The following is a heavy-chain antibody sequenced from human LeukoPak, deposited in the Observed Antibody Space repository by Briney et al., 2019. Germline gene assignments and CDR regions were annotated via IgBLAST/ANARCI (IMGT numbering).Heavy chain of an antibody. CDR1: GYTFTGYY. Sequence: ASVKVSCKASGYTFTGYYIHWVRQAPGQGLEWMGWINPYSGGTNYTQKFQGRVTMTRDTSVSTAYMELSRLRSDDTAVYYCARDTIHGSGSYPSPWGQGTLVTVSS. J-gene: IGHJ5*02. CDR2: INPYSGGT. CDR3: ARDTIHGSGSYPSP. D-gene: IGHD3-10*01. V-gene: IGHV1-2*02.